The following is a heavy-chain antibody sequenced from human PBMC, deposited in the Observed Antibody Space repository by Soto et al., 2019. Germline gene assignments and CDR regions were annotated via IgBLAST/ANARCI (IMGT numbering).Heavy chain of an antibody. D-gene: IGHD6-25*01. J-gene: IGHJ4*02. CDR1: RFTFSNYA. Sequence: EVQMLESGGGVVRPGGSLRLSCIASRFTFSNYAMSWVRQAPGKGLEWVSTISDNGANTFIGDSMKDHFDISRDNSKNTVFLHLSTVRAEDTAIYYCARAIGADFFDYWGQGTPVTVSS. CDR3: ARAIGADFFDY. V-gene: IGHV3-23*01. CDR2: ISDNGANT.